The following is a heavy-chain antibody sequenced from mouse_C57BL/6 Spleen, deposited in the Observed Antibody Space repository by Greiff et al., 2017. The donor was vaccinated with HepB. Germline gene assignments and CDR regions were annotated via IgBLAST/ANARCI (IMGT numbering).Heavy chain of an antibody. CDR1: GFTFSSYA. D-gene: IGHD2-5*01. CDR3: TREGDYSNPHAWFAY. J-gene: IGHJ3*01. CDR2: ISSGGDYI. Sequence: EVKVVESGEGLVKPGGSLKLSCAASGFTFSSYAMSWVRQTPEKRLEWVAYISSGGDYIYYADTVKGRFTISRYNARNTLYLQMSSLKSEDTAMYYCTREGDYSNPHAWFAYWGQGTLVTVSA. V-gene: IGHV5-9-1*02.